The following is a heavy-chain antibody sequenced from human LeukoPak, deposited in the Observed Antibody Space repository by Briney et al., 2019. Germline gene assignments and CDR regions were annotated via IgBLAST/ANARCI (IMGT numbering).Heavy chain of an antibody. D-gene: IGHD3-22*01. CDR3: ARDPDYYDSSGLLAFDI. CDR1: GGTFSSYA. V-gene: IGHV1-69*13. Sequence: SVKVSCKASGGTFSSYAISWVRQAPGQGLEWMGGIIPIFGTANYAQKFQGRVTITADESTSTAYMELSSLRSEDTAVYYCARDPDYYDSSGLLAFDIWGQGTMVTVSS. J-gene: IGHJ3*02. CDR2: IIPIFGTA.